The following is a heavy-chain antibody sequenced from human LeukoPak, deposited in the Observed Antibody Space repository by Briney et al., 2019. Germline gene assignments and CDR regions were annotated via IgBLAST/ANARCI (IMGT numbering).Heavy chain of an antibody. CDR1: GFTVSSNY. D-gene: IGHD1-26*01. V-gene: IGHV3-66*01. CDR3: ARGGHDGTYYSSD. J-gene: IGHJ4*02. Sequence: PGGSLRLSCAASGFTVSSNYMTWVRQAPGKGLEWVSVMYTLGNTYYADSVRGRFTISRDNSKNTLYLQMNSLRAEDTAVYYCARGGHDGTYYSSDWGQGTLVTVSS. CDR2: MYTLGNT.